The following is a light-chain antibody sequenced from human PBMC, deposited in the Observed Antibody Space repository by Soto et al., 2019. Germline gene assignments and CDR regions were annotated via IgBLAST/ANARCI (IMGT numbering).Light chain of an antibody. V-gene: IGLV2-18*02. CDR2: EVS. J-gene: IGLJ1*01. CDR3: SSFTSRSTFNYV. CDR1: SSDVGSYNY. Sequence: SALTQPRSVSGSPGQSVTISCTGSSSDVGSYNYVSWYQQYPGTAPKIMIYEVSSRPSGVSHRFSGSKSGNTASLTISGLQPEDEADYYCSSFTSRSTFNYVFGTGTKVTVL.